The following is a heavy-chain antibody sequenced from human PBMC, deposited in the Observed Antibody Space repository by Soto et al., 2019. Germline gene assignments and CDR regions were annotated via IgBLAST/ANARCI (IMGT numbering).Heavy chain of an antibody. V-gene: IGHV3-7*01. D-gene: IGHD6-13*01. CDR3: ARDPGIAAAGTVGYFDY. CDR2: IKQDGSEK. CDR1: GFTFSSYW. Sequence: VQLVESGGGVVQPGRSLRLSCAASGFTFSSYWMSWVRQAPGKGLEWVANIKQDGSEKHYVDSVKGRFTISRDNAKNSLYLEMNSLRAEDTAVYYRARDPGIAAAGTVGYFDYWGQGTLVTVSA. J-gene: IGHJ4*02.